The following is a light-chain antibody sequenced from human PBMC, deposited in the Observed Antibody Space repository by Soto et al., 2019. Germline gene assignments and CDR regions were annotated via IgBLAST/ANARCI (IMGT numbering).Light chain of an antibody. CDR2: KDS. Sequence: SYELTQPPSVSVSPGQTARITCSGDALPKQYADWYQQKPGQAPVLVIYKDSERPSGIPERFSGSSSGTTVTLTISGVQAEDEADYYCQSADSSGTPRVVFGGGTQLTVL. CDR1: ALPKQY. CDR3: QSADSSGTPRVV. V-gene: IGLV3-25*02. J-gene: IGLJ2*01.